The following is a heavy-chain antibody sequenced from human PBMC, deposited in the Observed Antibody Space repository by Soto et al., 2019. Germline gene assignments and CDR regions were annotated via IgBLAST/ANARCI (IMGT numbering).Heavy chain of an antibody. Sequence: GGSLRLSCAASGFTFGSYDMHWVRQATGKGLEWVSAIGTAGDTYYPGSVKGRFTISRENAKNSLYLQMNSLRAGDTAVYCCAIVDRGVYADYLDYLGQGTLFTVSS. D-gene: IGHD4-17*01. CDR1: GFTFGSYD. CDR3: AIVDRGVYADYLDY. J-gene: IGHJ4*02. CDR2: IGTAGDT. V-gene: IGHV3-13*01.